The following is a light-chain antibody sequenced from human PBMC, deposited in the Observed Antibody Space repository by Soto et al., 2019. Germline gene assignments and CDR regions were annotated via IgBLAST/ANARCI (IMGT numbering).Light chain of an antibody. Sequence: QSALTQPASVSGSPGQSITNSCTGTSSDVGSYNLVSWYQQHPGKAPKLMIYEGSKRPSGVSNRFSGSKSGNTASLTISGLQAEDEADYYCCSYAGSKGVVFGGGTKLTVL. J-gene: IGLJ2*01. CDR2: EGS. CDR3: CSYAGSKGVV. V-gene: IGLV2-23*01. CDR1: SSDVGSYNL.